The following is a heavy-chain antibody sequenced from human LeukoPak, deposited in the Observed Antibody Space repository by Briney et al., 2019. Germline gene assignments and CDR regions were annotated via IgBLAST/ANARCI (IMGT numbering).Heavy chain of an antibody. CDR3: ARASFWESPINWFDP. CDR2: IYYSGST. D-gene: IGHD3-16*01. Sequence: PSETLSLTCAVYGGSFSGYYWSWIRQPPGKGLEWIGHIYYSGSTNYNPSLKSRVTISVDASKNHFSLKVSSVTAADTAVYYCARASFWESPINWFDPWGQGTLVTVSS. CDR1: GGSFSGYY. V-gene: IGHV4-59*01. J-gene: IGHJ5*02.